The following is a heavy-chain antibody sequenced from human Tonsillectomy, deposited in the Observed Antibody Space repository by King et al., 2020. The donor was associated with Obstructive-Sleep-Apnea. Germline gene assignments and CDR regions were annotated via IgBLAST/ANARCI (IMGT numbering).Heavy chain of an antibody. Sequence: QLVQSGAEVKKPGESLRISCKGSGYIFTSYWISWVRQMPGKVLEWMGTIDPIDSYIDYSPSFQGHVTISADKSISTVSLQWSSLKASDTAMYYCATYDTLLGFVYWGQGTLVTVSS. CDR3: ATYDTLLGFVY. CDR1: GYIFTSYW. V-gene: IGHV5-10-1*01. J-gene: IGHJ4*02. D-gene: IGHD3-22*01. CDR2: IDPIDSYI.